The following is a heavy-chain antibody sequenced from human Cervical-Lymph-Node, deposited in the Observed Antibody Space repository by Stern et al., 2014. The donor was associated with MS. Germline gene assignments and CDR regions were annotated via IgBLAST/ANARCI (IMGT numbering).Heavy chain of an antibody. D-gene: IGHD1-20*01. CDR1: GITFSSPG. Sequence: EVQLEESGGGLVQPGGSLRLSCVASGITFSSPGMHWVRQAPGRGLAWVSRISTEGGKTTSTDSAEGRVTLSSAKHQTTVFLELDSLRADDTAVYYCETYNWAVGDQDVWGQGTMVTVSS. CDR2: ISTEGGKT. V-gene: IGHV3-74*02. CDR3: ETYNWAVGDQDV. J-gene: IGHJ6*02.